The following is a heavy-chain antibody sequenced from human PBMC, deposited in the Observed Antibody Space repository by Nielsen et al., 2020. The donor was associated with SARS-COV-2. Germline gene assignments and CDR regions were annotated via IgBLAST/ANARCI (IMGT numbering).Heavy chain of an antibody. V-gene: IGHV4-59*01. CDR2: IYYSGST. D-gene: IGHD5-18*01. CDR3: ARGGYSYGYGYYYYYMDV. CDR1: GGSISSYY. Sequence: GSLRLSCTVSGGSISSYYWSWIRQPPGKGLEWIGNIYYSGSTNYNPSLKSRVTISVDTSKNQFSLKLSSVTAADTAVYYCARGGYSYGYGYYYYYMDVWGKGTTVTVSS. J-gene: IGHJ6*03.